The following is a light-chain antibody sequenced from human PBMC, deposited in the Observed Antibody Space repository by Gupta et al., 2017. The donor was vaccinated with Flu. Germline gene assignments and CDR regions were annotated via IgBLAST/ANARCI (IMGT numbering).Light chain of an antibody. CDR3: AAWDDSLKGWL. CDR1: NSNIGSEA. Sequence: QSVLTHPPSASGTPGRRVTITCSGSNSNIGSEAVNWYQQFPGTAPKLLVYKNDQRPSGVPDRFSGSKSGTSASLAISGLQAEDEADYYCAAWDDSLKGWLFGGGTKLTVL. V-gene: IGLV1-44*01. CDR2: KND. J-gene: IGLJ3*02.